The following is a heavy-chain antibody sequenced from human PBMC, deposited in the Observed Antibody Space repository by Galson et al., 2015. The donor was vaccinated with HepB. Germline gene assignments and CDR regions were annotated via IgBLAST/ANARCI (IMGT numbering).Heavy chain of an antibody. CDR3: VRHRRDFVDYDWFGP. V-gene: IGHV5-51*01. CDR1: GYRFTSYW. D-gene: IGHD3-16*01. J-gene: IGHJ5*02. CDR2: IYPGTSET. Sequence: QSGAEVKKPGESLKISCKTSGYRFTSYWIGWGRQKPGKGLDWMGIIYPGTSETRYSPSFQGQVIISADKSMNTAYLHLITLKASDTSMYLCVRHRRDFVDYDWFGPGGQGTLVTVSS.